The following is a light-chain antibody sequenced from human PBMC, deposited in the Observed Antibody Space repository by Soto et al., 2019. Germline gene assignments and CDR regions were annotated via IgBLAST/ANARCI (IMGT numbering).Light chain of an antibody. V-gene: IGKV3D-15*01. CDR3: QQYNNWPPT. CDR1: QSVSSY. CDR2: GAS. Sequence: EMVLTQSASTLSWSPGERATLSCGASQSVSSYLAWYQQKPGQAPRLLIYGASTRATGIPARFSGSGYGTQFNLTISSLQSEDFAVYYCQQYNNWPPTFGQGTKVDI. J-gene: IGKJ1*01.